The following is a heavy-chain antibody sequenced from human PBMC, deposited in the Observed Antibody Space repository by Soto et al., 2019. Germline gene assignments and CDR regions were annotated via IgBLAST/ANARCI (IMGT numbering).Heavy chain of an antibody. V-gene: IGHV4-59*01. J-gene: IGHJ4*02. CDR1: GGSMRNYF. CDR2: IHYSGTT. D-gene: IGHD6-13*01. CDR3: AAGEASSRNLAPYYLDF. Sequence: SGTLSLTCTVSGGSMRNYFWTWIRQPPGKGLEWIGYIHYSGTTSFFPSYNPSLRSRVTISEDTSKNQFSLKLLSVTTADTAVYFCAAGEASSRNLAPYYLDFWGQGTLVTVSS.